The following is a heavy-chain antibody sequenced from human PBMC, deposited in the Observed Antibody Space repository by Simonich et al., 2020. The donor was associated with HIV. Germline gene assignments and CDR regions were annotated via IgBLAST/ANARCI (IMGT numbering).Heavy chain of an antibody. CDR3: ARRHPTTVTTPYFDY. D-gene: IGHD4-17*01. J-gene: IGHJ4*02. Sequence: QVQLQQWGAGLLKPSETLSLTCAVYGGSFSGYYWSWIRQPPGKGLERIGETNHSRSTNYNPSLKSRVTISVDTSKNQFSLKLSSVTAADTAVYYCARRHPTTVTTPYFDYWGQGTLVTVSS. CDR1: GGSFSGYY. CDR2: TNHSRST. V-gene: IGHV4-34*01.